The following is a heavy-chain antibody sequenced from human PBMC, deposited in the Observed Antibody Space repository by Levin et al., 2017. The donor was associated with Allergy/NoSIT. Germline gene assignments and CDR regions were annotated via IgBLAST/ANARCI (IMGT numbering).Heavy chain of an antibody. Sequence: ASETLSLSCGVSGGSFSGYYYIWIRQPPGEGLEWIGEINHSGTTNHNSSLKSRVTSSVDTSKNQVFLNMTSVTAADTAVYYCARSYFRGQRRDPIRASIDFWGQGTMVTVSS. CDR2: INHSGTT. CDR1: GGSFSGYY. D-gene: IGHD3-10*01. V-gene: IGHV4-34*01. CDR3: ARSYFRGQRRDPIRASIDF. J-gene: IGHJ4*02.